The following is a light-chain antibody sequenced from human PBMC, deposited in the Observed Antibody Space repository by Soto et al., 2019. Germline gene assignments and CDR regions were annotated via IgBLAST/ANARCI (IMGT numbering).Light chain of an antibody. J-gene: IGKJ5*01. CDR1: QSVSSY. V-gene: IGKV3-11*01. CDR3: PQRSNWPPIT. CDR2: DAS. Sequence: EIVLTQSPATLSLSPGERATLSCRASQSVSSYLAWYQQKPGQAPRLLIYDASNRATGIPARFSGSGSGTDFTLTISSLEPEDFAVYYCPQRSNWPPITFGQGTRLES.